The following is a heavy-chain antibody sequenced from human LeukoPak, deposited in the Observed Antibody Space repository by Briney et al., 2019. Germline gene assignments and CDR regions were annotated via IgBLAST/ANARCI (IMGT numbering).Heavy chain of an antibody. V-gene: IGHV3-23*01. J-gene: IGHJ5*02. D-gene: IGHD3-3*01. CDR1: GFTFSNYA. Sequence: GGSLRLSCAASGFTFSNYAVTWVRQAPGKGLEWVSTIIDDGRTYYTDSVEGRFTVSRDDSKDTLYLQMNRLRAEDTAVYYCARGAGAQRVDWFDPWGQGTLVTVSS. CDR3: ARGAGAQRVDWFDP. CDR2: IIDDGRT.